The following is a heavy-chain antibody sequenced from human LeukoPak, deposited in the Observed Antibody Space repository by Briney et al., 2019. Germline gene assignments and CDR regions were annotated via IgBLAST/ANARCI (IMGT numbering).Heavy chain of an antibody. CDR1: GGTFSSYA. CDR2: IIPIFGTA. D-gene: IGHD3-10*01. CDR3: AKERARGFGELSAFGY. J-gene: IGHJ4*02. Sequence: GASVKVSCKASGGTFSSYAISWVRQAPGQGLEWMGGIIPIFGTANYAQKFQGRVTMTTDTSTSTAYMELRSLRYYDTAVYYCAKERARGFGELSAFGYWGQETLVSVSS. V-gene: IGHV1-69*05.